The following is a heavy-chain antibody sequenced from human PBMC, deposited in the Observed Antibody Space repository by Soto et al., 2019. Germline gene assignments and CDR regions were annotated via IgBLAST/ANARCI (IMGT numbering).Heavy chain of an antibody. CDR2: IHYTGSI. CDR1: GGSITGYY. Sequence: QVQLQESGPGLVKPSGTLSLTCTVSGGSITGYYWNWIRQPPGQGLEWIGYIHYTGSINYNPSLKIRIIFSLDTSENQFSLRLSSVTAADTPLSSFARTDSRGYFWAQDNAFDIWGQGTMVTVSS. J-gene: IGHJ3*02. CDR3: ARTDSRGYFWAQDNAFDI. D-gene: IGHD3-22*01. V-gene: IGHV4-59*08.